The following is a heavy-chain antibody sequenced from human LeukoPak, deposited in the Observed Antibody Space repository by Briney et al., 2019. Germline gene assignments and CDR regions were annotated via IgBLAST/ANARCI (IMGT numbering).Heavy chain of an antibody. CDR1: GYTFTNYY. J-gene: IGHJ4*02. V-gene: IGHV1-46*01. CDR2: INPTGGST. D-gene: IGHD6-13*01. Sequence: GASVTVSCKASGYTFTNYYMHWVRQAPGQGLEWMGIINPTGGSTTYAQKFQGRVTMTSDTSTRIVYMELSSLGFEDTAVYYCARGGLGSSWNYYFDYWGQGTLVTVSS. CDR3: ARGGLGSSWNYYFDY.